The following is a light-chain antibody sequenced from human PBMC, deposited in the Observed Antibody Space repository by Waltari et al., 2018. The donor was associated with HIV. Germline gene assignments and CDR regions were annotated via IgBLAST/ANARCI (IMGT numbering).Light chain of an antibody. J-gene: IGKJ4*01. CDR1: QGIGSN. Sequence: DILLTQSPSFLSASVGERVNITCRASQGIGSNLAWYQQNPGRAPKLLIYGASTLHSGVPSRFSGSGSGTSFTLTIRSLQPEDFASYYCEQLNDYPLTFGGGTRVDIK. CDR2: GAS. V-gene: IGKV1-9*01. CDR3: EQLNDYPLT.